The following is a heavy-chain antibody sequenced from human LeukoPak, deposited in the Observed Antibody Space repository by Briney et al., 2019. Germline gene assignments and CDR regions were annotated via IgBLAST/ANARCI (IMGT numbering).Heavy chain of an antibody. V-gene: IGHV1-2*02. Sequence: PQASVKVSCKASGGTFSSYAISWVRQAPGQGLEWVGWINPNSGGTNYAQKFQGRVTMTRDTSISTAYMGLSRLRSDDTAVYYCARGKFRRGWELLTYYYYYMDVWGKGTTVTISS. CDR3: ARGKFRRGWELLTYYYYYMDV. CDR2: INPNSGGT. J-gene: IGHJ6*03. D-gene: IGHD1-26*01. CDR1: GGTFSSYA.